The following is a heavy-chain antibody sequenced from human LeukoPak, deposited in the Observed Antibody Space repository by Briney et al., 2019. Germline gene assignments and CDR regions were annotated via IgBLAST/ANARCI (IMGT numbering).Heavy chain of an antibody. J-gene: IGHJ6*03. Sequence: PGGSLRLSCAASGFTFSSYAMHWVRQAPGKGLEWVAVISYDGSNKYYADSVKGRFTISRDNSKNTLYLQMNSLRAEDTAVYYCARVYSSSYHYYYYYMDVWGKGTTVTVSS. CDR2: ISYDGSNK. CDR1: GFTFSSYA. D-gene: IGHD6-6*01. CDR3: ARVYSSSYHYYYYYMDV. V-gene: IGHV3-30*01.